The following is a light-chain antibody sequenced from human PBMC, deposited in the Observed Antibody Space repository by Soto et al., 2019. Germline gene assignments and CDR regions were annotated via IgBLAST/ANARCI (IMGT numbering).Light chain of an antibody. CDR3: QKYNSAPPWT. Sequence: DIQMTQSPSSLSASVGDRVTITCRASQGISNYLAWYQQKPGQVPKLLIYAASTLQSGVPSRFSGSRSGTDSTLTISSMQPEDVATYYCQKYNSAPPWTFGQGTKVEIQ. J-gene: IGKJ1*01. V-gene: IGKV1-27*01. CDR2: AAS. CDR1: QGISNY.